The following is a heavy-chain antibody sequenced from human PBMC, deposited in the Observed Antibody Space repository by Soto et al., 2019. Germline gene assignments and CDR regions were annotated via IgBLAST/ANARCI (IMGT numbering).Heavy chain of an antibody. CDR3: ARDYRPRTIFGVVNWFDP. CDR1: YG. CDR2: ISSSSSYI. V-gene: IGHV3-21*01. Sequence: YGGHWVSKKTGKGLEWVSSISSSSSYIYYADSVKGRFTISRDNAKNSLYLQMNSLRAEDTAVYYCARDYRPRTIFGVVNWFDPWGQGTLVTVSS. J-gene: IGHJ5*02. D-gene: IGHD3-3*01.